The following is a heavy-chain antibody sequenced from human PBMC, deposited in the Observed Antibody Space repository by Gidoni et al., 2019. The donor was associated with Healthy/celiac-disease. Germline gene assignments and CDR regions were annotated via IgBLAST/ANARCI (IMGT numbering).Heavy chain of an antibody. V-gene: IGHV3-23*01. Sequence: EVQLLESGGGLVQPGGSLRLSCAASGFTFSSYAMSWVRQAPGKGLEWVSAISGSGGSTYYADSVKGRFTISRDNSKNTLYLQMNSLRAEDTAVYYCAKASSPYYYGSGSYSDYWGQGTLVTVSS. CDR2: ISGSGGST. J-gene: IGHJ4*02. CDR3: AKASSPYYYGSGSYSDY. D-gene: IGHD3-10*01. CDR1: GFTFSSYA.